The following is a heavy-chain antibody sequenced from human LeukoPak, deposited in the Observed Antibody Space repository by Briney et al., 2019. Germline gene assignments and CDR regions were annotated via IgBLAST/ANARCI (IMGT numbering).Heavy chain of an antibody. CDR1: GFTFSSCA. CDR3: TKPGTSSGYYYPAYFDS. CDR2: ISGSGGST. V-gene: IGHV3-23*01. J-gene: IGHJ4*02. D-gene: IGHD3-22*01. Sequence: GGSLRLSCAASGFTFSSCAMSWVRQAPGKGLEWVSAISGSGGSTYYADSVKGRFTISRDNSKNTLYLQMNSLRAEDTAVYYCTKPGTSSGYYYPAYFDSWGQGTLVTVSS.